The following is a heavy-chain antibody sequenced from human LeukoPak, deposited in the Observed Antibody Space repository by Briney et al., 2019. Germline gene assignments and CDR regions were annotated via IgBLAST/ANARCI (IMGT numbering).Heavy chain of an antibody. CDR3: ARLGSTISFDY. D-gene: IGHD2-2*01. Sequence: SETLSLTCAVSGYSISGGYYWGWIRQPPGKGLGWIGSIYHSGSTYYNPSLKSRVTISVDTSKNQFSLKLSSVTAADTAVYYCARLGSTISFDYWGQGTLVTVSS. CDR1: GYSISGGYY. V-gene: IGHV4-38-2*01. CDR2: IYHSGST. J-gene: IGHJ4*02.